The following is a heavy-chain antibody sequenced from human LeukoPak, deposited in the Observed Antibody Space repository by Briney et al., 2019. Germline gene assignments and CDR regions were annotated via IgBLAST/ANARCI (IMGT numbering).Heavy chain of an antibody. Sequence: GGSLRLSCAASGFTFSSYSMNWVRKAPGKGLEWVSYISSSSNTIYYADSVKGRFTISRDNAKNSLYLQMNSLRDEDTAVYYCARARPSIVVVTPIADAFDIWGQGTMVTVSS. CDR1: GFTFSSYS. J-gene: IGHJ3*02. V-gene: IGHV3-48*02. CDR3: ARARPSIVVVTPIADAFDI. CDR2: ISSSSNTI. D-gene: IGHD3-22*01.